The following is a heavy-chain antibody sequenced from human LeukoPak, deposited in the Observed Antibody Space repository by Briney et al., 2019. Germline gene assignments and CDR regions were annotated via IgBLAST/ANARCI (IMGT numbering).Heavy chain of an antibody. CDR2: INPNSGGT. V-gene: IGHV1-2*02. Sequence: SVKVSCKASGYTFTSYYMHWVRQAPGQGLEWMGWINPNSGGTNYAQKFQGRVTMTRDTSISTAYMELSRLRSDDTAAYYCARDLGSGYYFNDYWGQGTLVTVSS. CDR1: GYTFTSYY. D-gene: IGHD3-22*01. J-gene: IGHJ4*02. CDR3: ARDLGSGYYFNDY.